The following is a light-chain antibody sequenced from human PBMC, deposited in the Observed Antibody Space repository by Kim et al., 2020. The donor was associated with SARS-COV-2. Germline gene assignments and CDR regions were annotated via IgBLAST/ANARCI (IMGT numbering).Light chain of an antibody. J-gene: IGLJ3*02. CDR3: QVWDSSSDHWV. Sequence: APGKSASITCGGDNVGSYSVHWYQQRPGQAPVLVIFYDSDRPSGIPERFSGSKSGNTATLTISRVEAGDEADYYCQVWDSSSDHWVFGGGTQLTVL. V-gene: IGLV3-21*04. CDR2: YDS. CDR1: NVGSYS.